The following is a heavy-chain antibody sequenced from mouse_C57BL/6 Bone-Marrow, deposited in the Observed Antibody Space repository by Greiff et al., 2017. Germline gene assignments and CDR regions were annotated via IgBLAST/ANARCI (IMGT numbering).Heavy chain of an antibody. V-gene: IGHV1-55*01. CDR2: IYPGSGST. Sequence: QVQLQQPGAELVKPGASVKMSCKASGYTFTSYWITWVKQRPGQGLEWIGDIYPGSGSTNYNEKFKSKATLTVDTSSSTAYMQLSSLTSEDSAVYYCARRGITTVVAVMDYWGQGTSVTVSS. CDR1: GYTFTSYW. D-gene: IGHD1-1*01. CDR3: ARRGITTVVAVMDY. J-gene: IGHJ4*01.